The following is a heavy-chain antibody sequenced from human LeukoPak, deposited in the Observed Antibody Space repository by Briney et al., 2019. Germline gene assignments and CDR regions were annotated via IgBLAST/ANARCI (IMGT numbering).Heavy chain of an antibody. D-gene: IGHD3-10*01. CDR2: INPSGGST. CDR3: ARVRSRVRGAFDI. J-gene: IGHJ3*02. Sequence: ASVKVSCKASGYTFTSYYMHWVRQAPGQGLEWMGTINPSGGSTSYAQKFQGRVTMTRDTSTSTVYMELSSLRSEDTAVYYCARVRSRVRGAFDIWGQGTMVTVSS. V-gene: IGHV1-46*01. CDR1: GYTFTSYY.